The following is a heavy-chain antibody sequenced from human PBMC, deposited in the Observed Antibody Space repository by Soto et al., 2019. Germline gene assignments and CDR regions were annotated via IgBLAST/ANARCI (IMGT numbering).Heavy chain of an antibody. D-gene: IGHD3-10*01. CDR1: GGSFSGYY. V-gene: IGHV4-34*01. J-gene: IGHJ5*02. Sequence: SETLSLTCAVYGGSFSGYYWSLIRQPPGKGLEWIGEINHSGSTNYNPSLKSRVTISVDTSKNQFSLKLSSVTAADTAVYYCARGGAYYGSGNNWFDPWGQGTLVTVSS. CDR3: ARGGAYYGSGNNWFDP. CDR2: INHSGST.